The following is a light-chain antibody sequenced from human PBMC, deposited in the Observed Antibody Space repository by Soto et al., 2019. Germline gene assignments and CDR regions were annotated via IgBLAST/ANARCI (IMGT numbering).Light chain of an antibody. J-gene: IGLJ2*01. V-gene: IGLV3-21*04. CDR2: YDS. CDR3: QVWDSSSDHPV. Sequence: SYELTQPPSVSVAPGKTARITCGGNNIGSKSVHWYQQKPGQAPVLVIYYDSDRPTGIPARFSGSNSGNTATLTISRGEAGDEADYYCQVWDSSSDHPVFGGGTKLTVL. CDR1: NIGSKS.